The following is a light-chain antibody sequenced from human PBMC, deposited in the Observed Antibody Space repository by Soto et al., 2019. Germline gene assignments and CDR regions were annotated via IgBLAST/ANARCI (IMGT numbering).Light chain of an antibody. CDR1: QTVSSNS. CDR2: GAT. CDR3: QQYGTSPPLT. V-gene: IGKV3-20*01. J-gene: IGKJ4*01. Sequence: EIVLTQSPGTLSLSPGERATLSCRASQTVSSNSLAWYQQKPGQPPRLLIYGATSRATGIPDRFGGSGSGTDFNLTISRLEPEDFAVYYCQQYGTSPPLTFAGGTKVEIK.